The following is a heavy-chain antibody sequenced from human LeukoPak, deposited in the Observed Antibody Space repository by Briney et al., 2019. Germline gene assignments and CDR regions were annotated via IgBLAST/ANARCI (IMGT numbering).Heavy chain of an antibody. J-gene: IGHJ5*02. CDR3: ARGRDYGDYVWFDP. Sequence: SETLSLTCAVSGGSISSGGYSWSWLRQPPGKGLEWIGYIYHSGSTYYNPSLKSRVTMSLDRSKNQFSLKLSSVTAADTAVYYCARGRDYGDYVWFDPWGQGTLVTVSS. CDR1: GGSISSGGYS. CDR2: IYHSGST. D-gene: IGHD4-17*01. V-gene: IGHV4-30-2*01.